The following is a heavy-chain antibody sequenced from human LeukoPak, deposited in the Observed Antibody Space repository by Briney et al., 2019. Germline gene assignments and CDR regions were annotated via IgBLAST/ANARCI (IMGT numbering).Heavy chain of an antibody. Sequence: GGSLRLSCSASGFIFTSYPMHWVRQAPGKGLEYVADVNNNGGTTYYADSVKGRFTISRDNSKNTLYLQMSSLRPEDTAVYYCVRGWRNMDVWGQGTTVTVSS. J-gene: IGHJ6*02. CDR3: VRGWRNMDV. D-gene: IGHD5-24*01. CDR1: GFIFTSYP. CDR2: VNNNGGTT. V-gene: IGHV3-64D*06.